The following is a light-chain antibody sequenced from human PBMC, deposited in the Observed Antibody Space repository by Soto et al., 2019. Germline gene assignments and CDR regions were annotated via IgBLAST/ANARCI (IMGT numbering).Light chain of an antibody. CDR1: SANIGGSS. Sequence: QSVMTQPPAVSAAPGQKVTICCSGSSANIGGSSVSWYQQDSGTAPKLHNYHDNNRPSAIPDRISGSTSGTSATVGICGFRTGGEAYYYCGSWDRSLSSFVFGTGPKVSLL. CDR2: HDN. CDR3: GSWDRSLSSFV. V-gene: IGLV1-51*01. J-gene: IGLJ1*01.